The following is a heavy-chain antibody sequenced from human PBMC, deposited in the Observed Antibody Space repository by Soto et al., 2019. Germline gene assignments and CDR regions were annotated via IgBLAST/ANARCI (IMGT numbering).Heavy chain of an antibody. CDR1: EYTFTSYY. J-gene: IGHJ4*02. V-gene: IGHV1-46*01. CDR3: ARTHSSGPFDY. D-gene: IGHD3-22*01. CDR2: INPSGGST. Sequence: GASVKVSCKASEYTFTSYYMHWVRQAPGQGLEWMGIINPSGGSTSYAQKFQGRVTMTRDTSTSTVYMELSSLRSEDTAVYYCARTHSSGPFDYWGQGTLVTVSS.